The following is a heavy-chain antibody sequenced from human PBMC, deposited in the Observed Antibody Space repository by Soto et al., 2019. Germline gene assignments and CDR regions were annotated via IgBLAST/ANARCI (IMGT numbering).Heavy chain of an antibody. V-gene: IGHV3-15*07. D-gene: IGHD1-1*01. CDR3: TTVIVPVQDHYYYYGMDV. CDR2: IKSKTDGGTT. CDR1: GFTFSNAW. Sequence: GGSLRLSCAASGFTFSNAWMNWVHQAPGKGLEWVGRIKSKTDGGTTDYAAPVKGRFTISRDDSKNTLYLQMNSLKTEDTAVYYCTTVIVPVQDHYYYYGMDVWGQGTTVTISS. J-gene: IGHJ6*02.